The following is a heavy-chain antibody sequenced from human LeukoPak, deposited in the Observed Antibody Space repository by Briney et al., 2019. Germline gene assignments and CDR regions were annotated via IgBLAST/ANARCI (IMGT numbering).Heavy chain of an antibody. CDR1: GFTFSSYG. V-gene: IGHV3-33*06. CDR2: IWYDGSNK. J-gene: IGHJ4*02. D-gene: IGHD3-22*01. CDR3: AKDRLRITMIVVVKYYFDY. Sequence: GGSLRLSCAASGFTFSSYGMHWVRQAPGKGLEWVAVIWYDGSNKYYADSVKGRFTISRDNSKNTLYLQMNSLKAEDTAVYYCAKDRLRITMIVVVKYYFDYWGQGTLVTVSS.